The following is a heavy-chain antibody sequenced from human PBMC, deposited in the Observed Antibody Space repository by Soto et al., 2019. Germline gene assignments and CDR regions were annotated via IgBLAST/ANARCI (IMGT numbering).Heavy chain of an antibody. CDR2: ISGCGCST. V-gene: IGHV3-23*01. CDR1: GFTCRSYA. CDR3: AKDSWCTNGVCPFDY. D-gene: IGHD2-8*01. J-gene: IGHJ4*02. Sequence: GSLRCYCAASGFTCRSYALSWVRQAPGKGLECVSAISGCGCSTYYADSVKGRFTISRDNSKNTRYQQMNSLRAEETAVYYCAKDSWCTNGVCPFDYWGQGTLVTVSS.